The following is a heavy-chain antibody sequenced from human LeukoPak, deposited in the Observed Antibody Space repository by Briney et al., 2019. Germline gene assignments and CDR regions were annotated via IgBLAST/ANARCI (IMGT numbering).Heavy chain of an antibody. D-gene: IGHD3-22*01. CDR3: ARVGSGIHYYDSSGRSFDY. Sequence: ASVKVSCKASGYTFTSYAMNWARQAPGQGLEWMGWINTNTGNPTYAQGFTGRFVFSLDTSVSTAYLQISSLKAEDTAVYYCARVGSGIHYYDSSGRSFDYWGQGTLVTVSS. CDR1: GYTFTSYA. CDR2: INTNTGNP. V-gene: IGHV7-4-1*02. J-gene: IGHJ4*02.